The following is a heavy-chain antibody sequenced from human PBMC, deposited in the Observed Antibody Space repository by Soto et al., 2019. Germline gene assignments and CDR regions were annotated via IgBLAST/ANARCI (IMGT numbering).Heavy chain of an antibody. CDR2: MNPNSGNT. D-gene: IGHD2-15*01. J-gene: IGHJ6*02. CDR3: AGGAVVVSYFYYGMDV. CDR1: GYTFTSYD. Sequence: QVQLVQSGAEVKKPGASVKVSCKASGYTFTSYDINWVRQATGQGLEWMGWMNPNSGNTGYAQKFQGRVTMTRNTFMWSAFMELGCLRCVVTAVYYCAGGAVVVSYFYYGMDVWGQGTTVTVSS. V-gene: IGHV1-8*01.